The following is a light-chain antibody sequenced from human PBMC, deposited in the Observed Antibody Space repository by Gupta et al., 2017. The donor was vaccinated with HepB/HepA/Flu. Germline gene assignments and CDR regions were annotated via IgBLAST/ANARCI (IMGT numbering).Light chain of an antibody. V-gene: IGKV2D-29*01. Sequence: DIVMTQTPLSLSVTAGQPASISCKSTQSRRHSDGKTYLYWYLQKAGRPPQLLIWEVSNRLAGVPDRFSGRGSGTDFTLNISRGETDDVVAYYCGQRIHLPRTFGHGTKVDIK. J-gene: IGKJ3*01. CDR3: GQRIHLPRT. CDR1: QSRRHSDGKTY. CDR2: EVS.